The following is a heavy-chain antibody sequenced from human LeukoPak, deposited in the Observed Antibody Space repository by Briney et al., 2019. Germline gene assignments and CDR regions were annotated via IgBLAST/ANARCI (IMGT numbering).Heavy chain of an antibody. CDR1: GGSISSSSYY. V-gene: IGHV4-39*01. CDR2: IYYSGST. D-gene: IGHD6-13*01. J-gene: IGHJ4*02. CDR3: ASPGSSSLIT. Sequence: SETLSLTCTVSGGSISSSSYYWGWIRQPPGKGLEWIGSIYYSGSTYYNPSLKSRVTISADTSKNQFSLKLSSVTAADTAVYYCASPGSSSLITWGQGTLVTVSS.